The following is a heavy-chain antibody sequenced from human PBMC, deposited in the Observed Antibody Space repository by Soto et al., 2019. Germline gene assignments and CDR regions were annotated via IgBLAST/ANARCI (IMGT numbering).Heavy chain of an antibody. V-gene: IGHV1-69*02. CDR2: IIPIVGIA. CDR3: ATIDSSGIY. Sequence: QVQLVQSGAEVKKPGSSVKVSCKVSGVTFSSYTISWVRQAPGQGLEWMGRIIPIVGIANYAQKFQGRVTITADKSTSTASMELSSLRAEATAVYYCATIDSSGIYWGQGPLVNVSS. J-gene: IGHJ4*02. CDR1: GVTFSSYT. D-gene: IGHD3-22*01.